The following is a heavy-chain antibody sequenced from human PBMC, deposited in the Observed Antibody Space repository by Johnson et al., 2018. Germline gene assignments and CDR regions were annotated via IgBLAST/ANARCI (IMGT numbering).Heavy chain of an antibody. CDR3: ERRDLDHAFGV. CDR2: LWYYGSNK. J-gene: IGHJ3*01. V-gene: IGHV3-33*01. CDR1: GFTFRNYG. Sequence: QVQLVQSGGGVVQPGRSLRLSCAASGFTFRNYGMHWVRQAPGKWLEWVALLWYYGSNKHYADAVKGRFTISRDNSKNTMSLQLSSMRADDTAVYYCERRDLDHAFGVWGQGTMVAVSS.